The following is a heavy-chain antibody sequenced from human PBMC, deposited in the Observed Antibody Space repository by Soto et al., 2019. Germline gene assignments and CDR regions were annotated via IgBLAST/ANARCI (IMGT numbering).Heavy chain of an antibody. CDR1: GFTFSSYA. J-gene: IGHJ4*02. V-gene: IGHV3-30-3*01. CDR3: ARARGSYYDY. Sequence: SLRLSCAASGFTFSSYAMHWVRQAPGKGLEWVAVISYDGSNKYYADSVKGRFTISRDNSKNTLYLQMNSLRAEDTAVYYCARARGSYYDYWGQGTLVTVSS. D-gene: IGHD1-26*01. CDR2: ISYDGSNK.